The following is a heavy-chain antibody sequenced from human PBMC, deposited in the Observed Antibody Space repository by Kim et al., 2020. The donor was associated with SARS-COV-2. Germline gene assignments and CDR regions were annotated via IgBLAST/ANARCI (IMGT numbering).Heavy chain of an antibody. CDR3: ARDATTGTTERWFDP. D-gene: IGHD1-1*01. CDR2: IYYSGST. V-gene: IGHV4-59*13. Sequence: SETLSLTCTVSGGSISSYYWSWIRQPPGKGLEWIGYIYYSGSTNYNPSLKSRVTISVDTSKNQFSLKLSSVTAADTAVYYCARDATTGTTERWFDPWGQGTLVTVSS. CDR1: GGSISSYY. J-gene: IGHJ5*02.